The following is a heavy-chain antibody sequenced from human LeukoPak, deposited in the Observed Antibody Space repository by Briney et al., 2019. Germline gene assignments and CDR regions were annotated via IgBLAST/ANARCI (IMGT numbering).Heavy chain of an antibody. V-gene: IGHV3-74*01. CDR3: TTSSGSYRLDP. J-gene: IGHJ5*02. D-gene: IGHD1-26*01. Sequence: GGSLRLSCVASEFSVSDNYMSWVRQAPGKGLVWVSRIASDGSSTTYADSVKGRFSISRDNAKNTLYLQMNSLRAEDTAVYYCTTSSGSYRLDPWGQGTLVTVSS. CDR1: EFSVSDNY. CDR2: IASDGSST.